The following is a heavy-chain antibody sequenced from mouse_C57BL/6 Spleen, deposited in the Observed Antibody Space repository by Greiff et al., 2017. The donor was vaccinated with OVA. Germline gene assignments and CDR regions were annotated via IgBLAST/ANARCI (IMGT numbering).Heavy chain of an antibody. CDR3: ARHYYGSSYVAMDY. CDR2: ISNGGGST. J-gene: IGHJ4*01. CDR1: GFTFSDYY. V-gene: IGHV5-12*01. D-gene: IGHD1-1*01. Sequence: EVQRVESGGGLVQPGGSLKLSCAASGFTFSDYYMYWVRQTPEKRLEWVAYISNGGGSTYYPDTVKGRFTISRDNAKNTLYLQMSRLKSEDTAMYYCARHYYGSSYVAMDYWGQGTSVTVSS.